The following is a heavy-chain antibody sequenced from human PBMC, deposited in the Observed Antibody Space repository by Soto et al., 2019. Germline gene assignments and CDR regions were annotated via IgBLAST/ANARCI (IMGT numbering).Heavy chain of an antibody. V-gene: IGHV3-33*01. Sequence: GGSLRLSCAASGFTFSSYSMHWVRQPPGKGLEWLAAIWYDGTQKYYADSVKGRFIISRDNSKKTLYLEMNSLRAEDTAVYYCARAGGTTVTGLWHFDSWGQGTLVTVSS. CDR3: ARAGGTTVTGLWHFDS. CDR1: GFTFSSYS. J-gene: IGHJ4*02. CDR2: IWYDGTQK. D-gene: IGHD4-17*01.